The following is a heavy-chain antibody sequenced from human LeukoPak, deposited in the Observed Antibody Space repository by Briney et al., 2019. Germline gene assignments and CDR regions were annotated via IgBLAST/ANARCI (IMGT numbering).Heavy chain of an antibody. V-gene: IGHV4-34*01. CDR1: GGSFSGYY. Sequence: SETLSLTCAVYGGSFSGYYWSWIRQPPGKGLEWIGEINHSGSTNYNPSLKSRVTISVDTSKNQFSLKLSSVTAADTAVYYCARRSETGHKVDYWGQGTLVTVSS. J-gene: IGHJ4*02. D-gene: IGHD2-21*01. CDR2: INHSGST. CDR3: ARRSETGHKVDY.